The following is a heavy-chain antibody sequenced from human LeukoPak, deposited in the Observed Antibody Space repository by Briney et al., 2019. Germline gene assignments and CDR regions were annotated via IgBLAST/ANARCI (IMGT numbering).Heavy chain of an antibody. CDR3: ARVGSVARSDYLDY. CDR2: SRNKAKSYTT. J-gene: IGHJ4*02. V-gene: IGHV3-72*01. CDR1: GFTFSDHF. D-gene: IGHD5-12*01. Sequence: PGGSLGLSCAASGFTFSDHFLDWVRQAPGKGLEWVGRSRNKAKSYTTEYAASVKGRFTISRDDSKNSLYLQMNSLKTEDTAVYYCARVGSVARSDYLDYWGQGTLVTVSS.